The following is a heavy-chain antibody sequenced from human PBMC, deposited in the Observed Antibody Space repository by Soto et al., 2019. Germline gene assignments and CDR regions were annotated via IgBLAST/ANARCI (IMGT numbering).Heavy chain of an antibody. J-gene: IGHJ4*02. D-gene: IGHD4-17*01. V-gene: IGHV3-23*01. Sequence: GGSLRLSCAASGFTFSTDAMSWVRQAPGKGLEWVSTISGSGGNTYYADSVKGRFTISRDNSKNTLFLQMNSLRVEDTAVYYCARERSVYGDFDYWGQGTLVTVSS. CDR2: ISGSGGNT. CDR3: ARERSVYGDFDY. CDR1: GFTFSTDA.